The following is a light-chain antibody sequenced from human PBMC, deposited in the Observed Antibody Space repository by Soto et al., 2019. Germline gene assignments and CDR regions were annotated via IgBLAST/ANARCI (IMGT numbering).Light chain of an antibody. CDR2: GVS. CDR3: VSYTSSTTYV. Sequence: QSVLTQPASVSGSPGQSITISCTGTSSDVGGYNSVSWYQQHPGKAPKLMIYGVSYRPSGVSNRFSGSKSGSTASLIISRLQTEDEADYYCVSYTSSTTYVFGTGTKLTVL. CDR1: SSDVGGYNS. V-gene: IGLV2-14*01. J-gene: IGLJ1*01.